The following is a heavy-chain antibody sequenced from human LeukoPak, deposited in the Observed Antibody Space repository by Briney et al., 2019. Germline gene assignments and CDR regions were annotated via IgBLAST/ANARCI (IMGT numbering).Heavy chain of an antibody. CDR2: ISAYNGNT. CDR3: ARAYCSSTSCYSDFDY. J-gene: IGHJ4*02. CDR1: GYTFTSYG. V-gene: IGHV1-18*01. D-gene: IGHD2-2*01. Sequence: GASVKVSCKASGYTFTSYGISWVRQAPGQGLEWMGWISAYNGNTNYAQKLQGRVTMTTDTSTSTAYMELRSLRSDDTAVYYCARAYCSSTSCYSDFDYWGQGTLVTASS.